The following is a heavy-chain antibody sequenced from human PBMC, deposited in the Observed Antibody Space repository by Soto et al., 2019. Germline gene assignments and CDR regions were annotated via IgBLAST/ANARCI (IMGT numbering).Heavy chain of an antibody. CDR3: ARRSQLVDYYYYGMDV. Sequence: GESLKISCKGSGYSFTSYWISWVRQMPGKGLEWMGRIDPSDSYTNYSPSFQGHVTISADKSISTAYLQWSSLKASDTAMYYCARRSQLVDYYYYGMDVWGQGTTVTVSS. CDR1: GYSFTSYW. J-gene: IGHJ6*02. V-gene: IGHV5-10-1*01. CDR2: IDPSDSYT. D-gene: IGHD6-6*01.